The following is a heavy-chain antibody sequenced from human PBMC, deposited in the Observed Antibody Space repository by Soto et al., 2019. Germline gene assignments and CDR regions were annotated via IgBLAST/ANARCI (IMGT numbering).Heavy chain of an antibody. J-gene: IGHJ4*02. Sequence: EVQLLESGGGLVQPGGSLRLSCAASGFTFSSYAMSWVRQAPGKGLEWVSAISGSGGSTYYADSVKGRFTISRDNTKNALYLQMNSLRAEDTAVYYCAKVGHSSSWYCDSWGPGTLVTVSS. CDR2: ISGSGGST. D-gene: IGHD6-13*01. V-gene: IGHV3-23*01. CDR1: GFTFSSYA. CDR3: AKVGHSSSWYCDS.